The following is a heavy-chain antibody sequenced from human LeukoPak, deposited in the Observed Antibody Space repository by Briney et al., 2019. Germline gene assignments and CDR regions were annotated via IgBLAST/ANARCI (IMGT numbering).Heavy chain of an antibody. V-gene: IGHV3-7*05. Sequence: GGSLRLSCAASGFTFSNYWMSWVRQAPGKGLEWVANIKEDGSDKYYVKSVKGRFTISRDNAKNSQYLQMNSLRAEDTAVYYCARDTGYNTFDYWGQGTLVTVSS. CDR2: IKEDGSDK. D-gene: IGHD5-24*01. CDR1: GFTFSNYW. CDR3: ARDTGYNTFDY. J-gene: IGHJ4*02.